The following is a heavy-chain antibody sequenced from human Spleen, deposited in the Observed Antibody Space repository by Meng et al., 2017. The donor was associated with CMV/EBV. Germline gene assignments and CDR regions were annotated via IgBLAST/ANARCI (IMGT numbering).Heavy chain of an antibody. CDR3: AGLRGYSYSWSAFHI. D-gene: IGHD5-12*01. V-gene: IGHV4-61*01. CDR2: IYYSGST. J-gene: IGHJ3*02. CDR1: GDSVSSGSFH. Sequence: SETLSLTCTVSGDSVSSGSFHWSWIRQPPGKGLEWIGYIYYSGSTNYNPSLKSRLTISVDTSTNQFSLRLSSVTPADTASYYCAGLRGYSYSWSAFHIWGQGTLVTVSS.